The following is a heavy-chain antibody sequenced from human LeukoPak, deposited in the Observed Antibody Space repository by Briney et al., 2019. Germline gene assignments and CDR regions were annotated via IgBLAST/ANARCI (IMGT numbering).Heavy chain of an antibody. Sequence: SGGSLRLSCAASGFIFSDYGMNWVRQAPGKGLEWVSYISRSSRYIYYADSMKGRLTISRDNAKNSLYLQMDSLRAEDTALYYCAREGAGREGHNFDYWGQGTLVTVPS. CDR3: AREGAGREGHNFDY. CDR1: GFIFSDYG. CDR2: ISRSSRYI. V-gene: IGHV3-21*01. D-gene: IGHD5-24*01. J-gene: IGHJ4*02.